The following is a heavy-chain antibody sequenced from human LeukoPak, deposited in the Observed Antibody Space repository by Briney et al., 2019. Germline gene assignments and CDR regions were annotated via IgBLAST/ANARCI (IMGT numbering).Heavy chain of an antibody. CDR2: INSDGSST. J-gene: IGHJ4*02. D-gene: IGHD6-19*01. CDR3: AREPVAGHFDY. Sequence: GGSLRLSCAASGFTFSSYWMHWVRQAPGKGLVWVSRINSDGSSTSYADSVKGRFTISRDNAKNTLYLQMKSLRAEDTAVYYCAREPVAGHFDYWGQGTLVTVSS. V-gene: IGHV3-74*01. CDR1: GFTFSSYW.